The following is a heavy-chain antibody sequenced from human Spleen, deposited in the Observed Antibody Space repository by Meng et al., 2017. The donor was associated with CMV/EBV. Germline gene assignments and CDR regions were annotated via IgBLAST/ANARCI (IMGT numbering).Heavy chain of an antibody. CDR1: GFTFSGSA. Sequence: GGSLRLSCAASGFTFSGSAMHWVRQASGKGLEWVGRIRSKANSYATAYAASVKGRFTISRDDSKNTAYLQMNSLKTEDTVVYYCTRHGVGSSSSLGYWGQGTLVTVSS. CDR3: TRHGVGSSSSLGY. J-gene: IGHJ4*02. D-gene: IGHD6-6*01. V-gene: IGHV3-73*01. CDR2: IRSKANSYAT.